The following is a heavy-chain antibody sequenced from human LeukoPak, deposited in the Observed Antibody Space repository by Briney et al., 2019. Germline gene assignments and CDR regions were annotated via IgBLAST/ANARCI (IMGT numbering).Heavy chain of an antibody. V-gene: IGHV3-74*01. CDR2: IKNDGSST. J-gene: IGHJ4*02. Sequence: PGGSLRLSCAASGFTFSSYWMHWVRQAPGKGLLWDSRIKNDGSSTNYADSVKGRFTISRDNAKNTLYLQINSLRAEDTAVYYCVRDAWMASTPLDYWGQGTLVTVSS. D-gene: IGHD5-24*01. CDR3: VRDAWMASTPLDY. CDR1: GFTFSSYW.